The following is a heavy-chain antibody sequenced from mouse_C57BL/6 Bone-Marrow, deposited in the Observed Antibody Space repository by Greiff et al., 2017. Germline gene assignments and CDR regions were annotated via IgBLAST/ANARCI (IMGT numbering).Heavy chain of an antibody. CDR2: INPSSGYT. CDR1: GYTFTSYW. V-gene: IGHV1-7*01. J-gene: IGHJ1*03. Sequence: VQLQQSGAELAKPGASVKLSCKASGYTFTSYWMHWVKQRPGQGLEWIGYINPSSGYTKYNQKFKDKATWTADKSSSTAYMQLSSLTYEDSAVYYCARGYYGNYAYWYFDVWGTGTTVTVSA. CDR3: ARGYYGNYAYWYFDV. D-gene: IGHD2-1*01.